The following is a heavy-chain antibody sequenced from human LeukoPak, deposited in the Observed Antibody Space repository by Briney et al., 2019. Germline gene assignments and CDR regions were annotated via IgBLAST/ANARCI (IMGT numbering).Heavy chain of an antibody. D-gene: IGHD3-3*01. V-gene: IGHV4-34*01. CDR2: INHSGST. J-gene: IGHJ4*02. CDR1: GGSFSGYY. CDR3: ARGQGFLDY. Sequence: PSETLSLTCAVYGGSFSGYYWSWIRQPPGKGLEWIGEINHSGSTNYNPSLKSRVTISVDTSKNQFSLKLSSVTAADTAVYYCARGQGFLDYWGQGTLVTASS.